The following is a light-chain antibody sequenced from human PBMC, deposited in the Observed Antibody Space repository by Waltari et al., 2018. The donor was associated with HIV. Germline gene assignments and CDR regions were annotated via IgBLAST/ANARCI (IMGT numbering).Light chain of an antibody. V-gene: IGLV3-1*01. J-gene: IGLJ3*02. CDR3: QAWDSTTRV. Sequence: SYEVTQPPSLSVSPGQTASITCSGDTSGEKYACWYQQKPGQSPILVIYADTKRPPGIPERFSASNSGNTATLTITGTQAMDEADYYCQAWDSTTRVFGGGTKLTVL. CDR2: ADT. CDR1: TSGEKY.